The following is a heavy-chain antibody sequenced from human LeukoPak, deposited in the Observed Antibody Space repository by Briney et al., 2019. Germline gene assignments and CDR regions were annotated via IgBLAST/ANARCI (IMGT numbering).Heavy chain of an antibody. CDR3: ARGPYGYNYQMEYYFDY. V-gene: IGHV4-39*07. CDR1: GGSISSSSYS. Sequence: SETLSLTCTVSGGSISSSSYSWSWIRQPPGKGLEWIGEINHSGSTNYNPSLKSRVTISVDTSKNQFSLKLSSVTAADTAVYYCARGPYGYNYQMEYYFDYWGQGTLVTVSS. J-gene: IGHJ4*02. D-gene: IGHD5-24*01. CDR2: INHSGST.